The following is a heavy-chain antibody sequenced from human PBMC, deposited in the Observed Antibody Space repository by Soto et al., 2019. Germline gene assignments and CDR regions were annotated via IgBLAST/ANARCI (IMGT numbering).Heavy chain of an antibody. Sequence: QVQLQELGPGLVKPSGTLSLTCAVSGGSISSSNLWTWVRQPPGKGLEWIGEIYHGGSTNYNPSLKSRVTISVDKSKNQFSLRLSSVTAADTAVYYCARSPRSIAAGGIDYWGQGILVTVSS. J-gene: IGHJ4*02. CDR1: GGSISSSNL. V-gene: IGHV4-4*02. D-gene: IGHD6-13*01. CDR2: IYHGGST. CDR3: ARSPRSIAAGGIDY.